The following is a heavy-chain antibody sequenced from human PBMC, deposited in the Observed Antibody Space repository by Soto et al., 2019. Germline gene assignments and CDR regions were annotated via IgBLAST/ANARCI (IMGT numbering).Heavy chain of an antibody. CDR2: ISGSGGST. CDR3: EKDPGGYSYGRRISYYFDY. CDR1: GFTFSSYA. Sequence: EVQLLESGGGLVQPGGSLRLSCAASGFTFSSYAMSWVRQAPGKGLEWVSAISGSGGSTYYADSVKGRFTISRDNSKNTLYLQMNSLRAEDTAVYYCEKDPGGYSYGRRISYYFDYWGQGTLVTVSS. D-gene: IGHD5-18*01. V-gene: IGHV3-23*01. J-gene: IGHJ4*02.